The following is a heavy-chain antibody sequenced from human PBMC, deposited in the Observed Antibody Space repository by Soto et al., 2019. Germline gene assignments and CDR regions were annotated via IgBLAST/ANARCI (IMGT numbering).Heavy chain of an antibody. CDR1: GFTFTLFY. CDR3: ARGLGSWSYHGPSGY. J-gene: IGHJ4*02. V-gene: IGHV1-46*03. Sequence: QVQLMQSGAEVKKPGASVKVSCKASGFTFTLFYIHWVRQVPGQGLEWMGMISPSGDTTTYTENFQERPTLARDTSTSTFYMELTRLRAEDTAVYSCARGLGSWSYHGPSGYWGQGTLVTVSS. CDR2: ISPSGDTT. D-gene: IGHD1-26*01.